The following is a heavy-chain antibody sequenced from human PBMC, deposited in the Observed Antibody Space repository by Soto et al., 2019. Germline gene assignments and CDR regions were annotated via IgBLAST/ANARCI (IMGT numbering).Heavy chain of an antibody. J-gene: IGHJ5*02. D-gene: IGHD3-22*01. V-gene: IGHV1-18*01. CDR1: GYTFTSYG. CDR2: ISAYNSNT. CDR3: ARDYYDSSGYYYAPPGT. Sequence: ASVKVSCKASGYTFTSYGISWVRQAPGQGLEWMGWISAYNSNTNYAQKLQGRVTMTTDTSTSTAYMELRNLRSDDTAVYYCARDYYDSSGYYYAPPGTWGQGTLVTVSS.